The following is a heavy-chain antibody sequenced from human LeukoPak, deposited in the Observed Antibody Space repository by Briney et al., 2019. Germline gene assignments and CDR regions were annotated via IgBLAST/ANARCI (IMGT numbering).Heavy chain of an antibody. J-gene: IGHJ4*02. CDR2: IKQDGSEK. V-gene: IGHV3-7*03. CDR1: GFSFNNYR. Sequence: GGSLRLSCVASGFSFNNYRMTWVRQAPGKGLEWVANIKQDGSEKQYVDSVKGRFAISRDNAKKSPYLQINTLRAEDTAVYYCVRGPHIAATSYWGQGTLVTVSS. CDR3: VRGPHIAATSY. D-gene: IGHD6-25*01.